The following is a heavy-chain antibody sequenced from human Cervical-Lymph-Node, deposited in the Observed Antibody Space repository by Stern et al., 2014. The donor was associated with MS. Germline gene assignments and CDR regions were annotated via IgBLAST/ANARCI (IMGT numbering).Heavy chain of an antibody. D-gene: IGHD3-10*01. CDR2: IYTSGST. V-gene: IGHV4-61*02. CDR3: ARDRGTSYFDY. Sequence: VQLEESGPGLVKPSQTLSLTCTVSGGSISSGSYYWSWIRQPAGKGLEWIGRIYTSGSTNYNPSLKSRVTISVDTSKNQFSLKLSSVTAADTAVYYCARDRGTSYFDYWGQGTLVTVSS. CDR1: GGSISSGSYY. J-gene: IGHJ4*02.